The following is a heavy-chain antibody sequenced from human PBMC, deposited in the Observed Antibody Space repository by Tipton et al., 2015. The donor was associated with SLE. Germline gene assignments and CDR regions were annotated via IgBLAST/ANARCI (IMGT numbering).Heavy chain of an antibody. J-gene: IGHJ6*02. CDR3: ARSPGYCSGGSCYELSGMDV. Sequence: TLSLTCAVYGGSFSGYYWSWIRQPPGKGLEWIGEINHSGSTNYNPSLKSRVTISVDTSKNQFSLKLSSVTAADTAVYYCARSPGYCSGGSCYELSGMDVWGQETTVTVSS. CDR2: INHSGST. V-gene: IGHV4-34*01. CDR1: GGSFSGYY. D-gene: IGHD2-15*01.